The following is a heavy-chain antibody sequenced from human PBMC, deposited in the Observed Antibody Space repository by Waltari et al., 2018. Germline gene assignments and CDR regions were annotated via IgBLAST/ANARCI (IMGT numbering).Heavy chain of an antibody. CDR1: GGNFSSYA. V-gene: IGHV1-69*13. D-gene: IGHD2-15*01. CDR2: ITPIFVTA. J-gene: IGHJ4*02. CDR3: ARGKEYCSGGSCPFDY. Sequence: QVQLVQSGAEVKKPGSSVKVSCKASGGNFSSYAISWVRQAPGQGLEWKGGITPIFVTANYAQKFQGRVTITSDESTSTAYMELSSLRSEDTAVYYCARGKEYCSGGSCPFDYWGQGTLVTVSS.